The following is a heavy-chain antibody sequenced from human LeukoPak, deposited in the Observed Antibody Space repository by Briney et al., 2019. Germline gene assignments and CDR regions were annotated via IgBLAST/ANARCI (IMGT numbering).Heavy chain of an antibody. V-gene: IGHV1-2*02. CDR3: ARGGKVVEFDY. Sequence: ASVNVSCKASVYTFTGYYMHWVRQAPGQGLEWMGWINPNSGGTKYAQEFQGRVTMTRDKSIRTDYMELRRLNSDDTAVYYCARGGKVVEFDYWGQGTLVTVSS. CDR2: INPNSGGT. CDR1: VYTFTGYY. D-gene: IGHD2-15*01. J-gene: IGHJ4*02.